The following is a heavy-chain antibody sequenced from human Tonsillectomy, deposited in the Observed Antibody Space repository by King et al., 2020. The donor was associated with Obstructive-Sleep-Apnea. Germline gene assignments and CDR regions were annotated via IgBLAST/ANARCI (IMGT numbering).Heavy chain of an antibody. CDR2: IYYSGST. Sequence: QLQESGPGLAKPSETLSLSCTVSGGSISTYYWSWIRQPPGKGLEWIGYIYYSGSTNYNPSLKSRVTISVDTSRNQFSLKLNSVTAADTAVYYCARLSTYSTGWYTDYWGQGTLVTVSS. CDR3: ARLSTYSTGWYTDY. J-gene: IGHJ4*02. V-gene: IGHV4-59*08. D-gene: IGHD6-19*01. CDR1: GGSISTYY.